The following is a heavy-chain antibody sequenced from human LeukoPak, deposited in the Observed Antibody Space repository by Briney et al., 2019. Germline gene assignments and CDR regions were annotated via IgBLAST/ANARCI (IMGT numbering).Heavy chain of an antibody. CDR1: GFTFSNAW. V-gene: IGHV3-15*01. CDR2: IKAKAHGGTI. Sequence: SGGSLRLSCAASGFTFSNAWMSWVRQAPGKGPEWVGRIKAKAHGGTIEYAAPVKGRFTISRDDSKNTLYLQMNSLRAEDTAVYYCAKVRFGVTARYYFDYWGQGTLVTVSS. CDR3: AKVRFGVTARYYFDY. J-gene: IGHJ4*02. D-gene: IGHD3-10*01.